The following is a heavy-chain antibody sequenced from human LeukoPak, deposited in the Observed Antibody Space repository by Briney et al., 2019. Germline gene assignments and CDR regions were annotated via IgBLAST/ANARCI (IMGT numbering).Heavy chain of an antibody. CDR2: IYYSGST. CDR1: GGSVSSGSYY. D-gene: IGHD3-10*01. CDR3: ARGMLPYYGSGSLDY. V-gene: IGHV4-61*01. Sequence: SSETLSLTCTVSGGSVSSGSYYWSWIRQPPGKGLEWIGYIYYSGSTNYNPSLKSRVTISVDTSKNQFSLKLSSVTAADTAVYYCARGMLPYYGSGSLDYWGQGTLVTVSS. J-gene: IGHJ4*02.